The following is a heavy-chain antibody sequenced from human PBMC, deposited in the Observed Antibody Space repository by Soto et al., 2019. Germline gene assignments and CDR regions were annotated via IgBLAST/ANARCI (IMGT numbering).Heavy chain of an antibody. J-gene: IGHJ4*02. CDR2: VYYSGST. CDR3: ARSRGVYSSSSIDY. CDR1: GGSISRYY. V-gene: IGHV4-59*01. Sequence: PSETLSLPCSVSGGSISRYYWSWIRQPPGQGLEWIGYVYYSGSTNYNPSLKSRVTISVDTSKNQFSLKLSSVTAADTAVYFCARSRGVYSSSSIDYWGQGTLVTVSS. D-gene: IGHD6-6*01.